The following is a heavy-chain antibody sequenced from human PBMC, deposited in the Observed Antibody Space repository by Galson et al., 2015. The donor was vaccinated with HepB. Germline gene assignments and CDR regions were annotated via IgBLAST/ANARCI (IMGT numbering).Heavy chain of an antibody. CDR1: GFTFGAYE. V-gene: IGHV3-48*03. J-gene: IGHJ4*02. Sequence: LRLSCAASGFTFGAYEMNWVRQAPGKGLEWISYISSNGYMIYYAESVKGRFTVSRDNARDSLYLQMNSLRVEDTAVYYCVRDDALWSWYFDSWGQGILVTDSS. CDR3: VRDDALWSWYFDS. D-gene: IGHD3-10*01. CDR2: ISSNGYMI.